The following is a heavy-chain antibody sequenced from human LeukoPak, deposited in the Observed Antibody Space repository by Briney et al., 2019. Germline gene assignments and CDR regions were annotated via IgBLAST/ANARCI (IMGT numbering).Heavy chain of an antibody. CDR2: INPNSGGT. J-gene: IGHJ6*02. Sequence: ASVKVSCKASGYTFTGYYMHWVRQAPGQGLEWMGWINPNSGGTNYAQKFQGRVTMTRDTSISTAYMELSRLRSDDTAVYYCAISGYSYAKSCYYYYGMDVWGQGTTVTVSS. V-gene: IGHV1-2*02. D-gene: IGHD5-18*01. CDR1: GYTFTGYY. CDR3: AISGYSYAKSCYYYYGMDV.